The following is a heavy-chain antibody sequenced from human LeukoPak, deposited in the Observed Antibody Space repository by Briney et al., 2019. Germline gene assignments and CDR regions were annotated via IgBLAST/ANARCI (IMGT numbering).Heavy chain of an antibody. CDR1: GFTFSSYE. CDR2: ISSSGSTI. Sequence: GGSLRLSCAASGFTFSSYEMNWLRQAPGKGLEWVSYISSSGSTIYYADSVKGRFTISRDNAKNSLYLQMNSLRAEDTAVYYCARRYSSSWYSYDYWGQGTLVTVSS. D-gene: IGHD6-13*01. CDR3: ARRYSSSWYSYDY. V-gene: IGHV3-48*03. J-gene: IGHJ4*02.